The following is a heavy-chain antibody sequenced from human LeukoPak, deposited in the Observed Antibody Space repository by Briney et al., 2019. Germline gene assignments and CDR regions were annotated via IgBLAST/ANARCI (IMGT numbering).Heavy chain of an antibody. CDR1: GGSISSSSYY. J-gene: IGHJ4*02. CDR2: IYYSGST. V-gene: IGHV4-39*01. Sequence: PSETLSLTCTVSGGSISSSSYYWGWIRQPPGKGLEWIGSIYYSGSTYYNPSLKSRVTISVDTSKNQFSLKLGSVTAADTAVYYCARQGSGSSPPYFDYWGQGTLVTASS. CDR3: ARQGSGSSPPYFDY. D-gene: IGHD6-13*01.